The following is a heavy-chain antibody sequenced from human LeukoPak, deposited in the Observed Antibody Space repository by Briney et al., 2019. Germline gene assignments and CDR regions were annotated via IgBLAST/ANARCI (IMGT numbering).Heavy chain of an antibody. CDR3: AKFAGTSAF. CDR1: GFTLSTAA. CDR2: FSASGNNT. Sequence: GGSLRLSCSASGFTLSTAAMSWVRQTPEKGLEWISSFSASGNNTYYEETVKGRFIISRDTSKNTLYLQMNGLTADDTAIYYCAKFAGTSAFWGQRTLVTVSS. D-gene: IGHD6-13*01. J-gene: IGHJ4*02. V-gene: IGHV3-23*01.